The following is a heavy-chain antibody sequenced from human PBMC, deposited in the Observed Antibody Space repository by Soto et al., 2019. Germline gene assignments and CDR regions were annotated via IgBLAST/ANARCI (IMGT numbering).Heavy chain of an antibody. CDR1: DFGSGNDA. Sequence: QVQLVESGGGVVQPGRSLRLSWAASDFGSGNDAMHWHRLPRAKALEWVAVISYDGSYKHYADSVTGRFTTSRDNSKNTLYMEMNSPRAEDTAVYYCARDPVGDGYSLLDYWGQGTLVTVSS. D-gene: IGHD5-18*01. J-gene: IGHJ4*02. CDR3: ARDPVGDGYSLLDY. CDR2: ISYDGSYK. V-gene: IGHV3-30-3*01.